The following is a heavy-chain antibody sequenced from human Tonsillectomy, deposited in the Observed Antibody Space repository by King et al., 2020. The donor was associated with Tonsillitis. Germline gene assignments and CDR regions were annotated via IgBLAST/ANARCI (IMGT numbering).Heavy chain of an antibody. Sequence: VQLVESGGGLVKPGGSLRLSCGASGFSFSSYSMNWVRQAPGKGLEWVSSISGSGSFTYYADSVKGRFTISRDNANNSLYLHMNSLRADDTAVYYCAREIIGITMIVVAPLDYWGQGALVTVSS. CDR3: AREIIGITMIVVAPLDY. V-gene: IGHV3-21*01. CDR1: GFSFSSYS. CDR2: ISGSGSFT. J-gene: IGHJ4*02. D-gene: IGHD3-22*01.